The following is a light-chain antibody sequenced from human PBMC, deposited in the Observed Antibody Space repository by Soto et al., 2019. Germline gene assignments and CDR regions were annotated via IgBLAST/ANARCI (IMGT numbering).Light chain of an antibody. J-gene: IGKJ4*01. CDR2: GAS. CDR3: QQYHSYPVT. CDR1: QGINNF. Sequence: DIQMTQSPSSLSASVGDTVTITCRASQGINNFLVWFQQKQGKAPKYLIYGASSLQSGVPSKFSGSGSDTVFTLTISSLQPEDSATYFCQQYHSYPVTFGGGTKVEIK. V-gene: IGKV1-16*02.